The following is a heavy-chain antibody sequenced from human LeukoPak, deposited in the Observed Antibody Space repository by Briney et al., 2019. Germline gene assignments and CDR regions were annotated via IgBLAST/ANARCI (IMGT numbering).Heavy chain of an antibody. J-gene: IGHJ6*03. Sequence: PGGSLRLSCEVSRFTFSSYWMSWVRQAPGKGLEWMANIKQDGSETYYAASVRGRFTVSRDSARNSVHLQMNSLTDDDTAVYYCARFNRCTQYYYNHYMDISGKGTTVTISS. V-gene: IGHV3-7*01. CDR2: IKQDGSET. CDR1: RFTFSSYW. D-gene: IGHD2-8*01. CDR3: ARFNRCTQYYYNHYMDI.